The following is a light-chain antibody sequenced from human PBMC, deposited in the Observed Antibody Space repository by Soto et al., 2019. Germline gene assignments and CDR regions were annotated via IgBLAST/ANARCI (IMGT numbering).Light chain of an antibody. J-gene: IGLJ3*02. CDR2: GNS. CDR1: SSNIGAGYD. V-gene: IGLV1-40*01. CDR3: QYYDSGLSGWV. Sequence: QSVLTQPPSVSGAPGQRVTISCTGSSSNIGAGYDVHWYQQLPGTAPKLLIYGNSNRPSGVPDRFSGSKSGTSASLAITGLQAEDEADYYCQYYDSGLSGWVFGGGTKVTVL.